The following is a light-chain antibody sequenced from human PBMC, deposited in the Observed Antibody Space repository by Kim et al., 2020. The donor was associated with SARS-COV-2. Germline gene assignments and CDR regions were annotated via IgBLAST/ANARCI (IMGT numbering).Light chain of an antibody. CDR2: NAI. Sequence: EIVMTQSPATLSVSPGETATLSCRTSQSVTKKLAWYQQKPGQGPRLLVYNAITRANGVPARFSGSGSGTEFTLTISSLLSEDFAVYYCQQYSDWPPWTFGQGTKLEI. V-gene: IGKV3-15*01. J-gene: IGKJ1*01. CDR1: QSVTKK. CDR3: QQYSDWPPWT.